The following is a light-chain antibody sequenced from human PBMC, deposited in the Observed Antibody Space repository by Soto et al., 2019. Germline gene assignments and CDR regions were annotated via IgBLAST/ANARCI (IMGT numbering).Light chain of an antibody. CDR2: DNT. CDR3: QSYDSSLSGYV. CDR1: SSNIGAGYD. Sequence: QPVLTQPPSVSGAPGQRVTISCTGSSSNIGAGYDVHWYQQLPGTAPKLLIYDNTNRPSGVPDRFSGSKSGTSASLAITGLQAEDEADYYCQSYDSSLSGYVFGPGTKLT. J-gene: IGLJ1*01. V-gene: IGLV1-40*01.